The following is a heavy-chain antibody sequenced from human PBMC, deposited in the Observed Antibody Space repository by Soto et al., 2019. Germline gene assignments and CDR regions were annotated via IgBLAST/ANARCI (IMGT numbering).Heavy chain of an antibody. V-gene: IGHV3-23*01. CDR2: ISGSGGST. Sequence: GGSLRLSCAASGFTFSSYAMSWVRQAPGKGLEWVSAISGSGGSTYYADSVKGRFTISRDNSNNTLYLQMNSLRAEDTAVYYCAKFPAYSSIGLGYFQHWGQGTLVTVSS. J-gene: IGHJ1*01. CDR1: GFTFSSYA. D-gene: IGHD6-13*01. CDR3: AKFPAYSSIGLGYFQH.